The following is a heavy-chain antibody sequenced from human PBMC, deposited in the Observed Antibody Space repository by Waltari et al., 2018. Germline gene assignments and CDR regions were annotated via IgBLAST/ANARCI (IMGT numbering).Heavy chain of an antibody. CDR1: GFTFSNYA. CDR2: MYSGSGVT. J-gene: IGHJ1*01. D-gene: IGHD5-12*01. Sequence: EVQLLESGGGLLQPGGSLRLSCAASGFTFSNYAMIWVRQAPGKGLEWVSVMYSGSGVTKYADSVKGRFTISRDNSKNTLYLQMNSLRAEDTAVYYCAKSSVYSGYDFLYFQHWGQGTLVTVSS. V-gene: IGHV3-23*03. CDR3: AKSSVYSGYDFLYFQH.